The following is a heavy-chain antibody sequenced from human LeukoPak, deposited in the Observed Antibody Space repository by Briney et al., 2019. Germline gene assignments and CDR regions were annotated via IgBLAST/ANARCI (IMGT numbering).Heavy chain of an antibody. Sequence: GGSLRLSCAASGFTFSSSAMSWVRQAPGKGLEWVSAISNNGGYTYYADSVQGRFTISRDNSKSTLCLQMNSLRAEDTAVYYCAHETGAQSRDHYYDVDVWGQGTTVTVSS. D-gene: IGHD7-27*01. V-gene: IGHV3-23*01. CDR2: ISNNGGYT. J-gene: IGHJ6*02. CDR1: GFTFSSSA. CDR3: AHETGAQSRDHYYDVDV.